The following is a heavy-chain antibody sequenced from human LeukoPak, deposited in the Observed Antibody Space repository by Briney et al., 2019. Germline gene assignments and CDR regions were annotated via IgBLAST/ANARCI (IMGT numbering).Heavy chain of an antibody. CDR3: ARDDYGDHGPDALDI. CDR1: GYTFTSYG. V-gene: IGHV1-18*01. Sequence: ASVKVSCKASGYTFTSYGISWVRQAPGQGLEWMGWISAYNGNTNYAQKPQGRVTMTTDTSTSTAYMELRSLRSDDTAVYYCARDDYGDHGPDALDIWGQGTMVTVSS. J-gene: IGHJ3*02. CDR2: ISAYNGNT. D-gene: IGHD4-17*01.